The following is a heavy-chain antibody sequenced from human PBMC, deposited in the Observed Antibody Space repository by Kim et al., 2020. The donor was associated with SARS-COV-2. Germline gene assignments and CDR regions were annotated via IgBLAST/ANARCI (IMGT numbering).Heavy chain of an antibody. D-gene: IGHD3-3*01. CDR1: GFTFSSYG. J-gene: IGHJ5*02. CDR3: ANDDFWSATQAWEPNTTYSFDP. Sequence: GGSLRLSCAASGFTFSSYGMHWVRQAPGKGLEWVAVISYDGSNKYYADSVKGRFTISRDNSKNTLYLQMNSLRAEDTAVYYCANDDFWSATQAWEPNTTYSFDPWGQGTLVTVSS. CDR2: ISYDGSNK. V-gene: IGHV3-30*18.